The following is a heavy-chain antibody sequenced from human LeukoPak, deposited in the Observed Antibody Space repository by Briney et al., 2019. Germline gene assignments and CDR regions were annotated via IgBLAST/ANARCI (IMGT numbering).Heavy chain of an antibody. D-gene: IGHD4-17*01. CDR1: GGSISSSSYS. V-gene: IGHV4-39*01. CDR3: ARSLWRTTGGDYFDY. J-gene: IGHJ4*02. CDR2: IYYSGST. Sequence: PSETLSLTCTVSGGSISSSSYSWGWIRQPPGKGLEWIGSIYYSGSTYYNPSLKSRVTISVDTSKNQFSLKLSSVTAADTAVYYCARSLWRTTGGDYFDYWGQGTLVTVSS.